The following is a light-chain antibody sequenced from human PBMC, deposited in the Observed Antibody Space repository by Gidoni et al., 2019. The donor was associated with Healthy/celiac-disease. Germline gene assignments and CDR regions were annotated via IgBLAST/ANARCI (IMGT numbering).Light chain of an antibody. V-gene: IGLV8-61*01. CDR1: SGSVSTSYY. CDR2: STN. J-gene: IGLJ7*01. Sequence: QTVVTQEPSFSVSPGGTVTITCGLSSGSVSTSYYPSWYQQTPGQAPRTLIYSTNTRSSGVPDRFSGSILGNKAALTTTGAQADDESDYYCVLYMGSGISVFGGGTQLTVL. CDR3: VLYMGSGISV.